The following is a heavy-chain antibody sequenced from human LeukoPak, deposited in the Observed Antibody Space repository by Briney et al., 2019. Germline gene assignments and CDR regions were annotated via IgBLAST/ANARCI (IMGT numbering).Heavy chain of an antibody. D-gene: IGHD7-27*01. J-gene: IGHJ4*02. Sequence: SETLSLTCTVSGGSFGTYYWSWIRQPPGKGLEWIGDIYYSGSTNSNPSLKSRFTISLDTSKSQFSLKLSSVTAADAAVYYCARELLGAPTPGAYWGQGTRVTVSS. CDR2: IYYSGST. CDR1: GGSFGTYY. CDR3: ARELLGAPTPGAY. V-gene: IGHV4-59*12.